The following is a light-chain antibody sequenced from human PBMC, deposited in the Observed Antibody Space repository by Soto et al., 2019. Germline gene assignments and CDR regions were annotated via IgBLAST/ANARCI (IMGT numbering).Light chain of an antibody. J-gene: IGKJ5*01. V-gene: IGKV1-39*01. CDR1: QSISNS. CDR2: DAS. CDR3: QHSYSIPIT. Sequence: DIPMTQSPSSLSASIGDRVTITCRASQSISNSLNWYQQKAGKAPNLVIYDASSLESGVPPTFSGSASGTDFTLTITTLQPEDFATYYCQHSYSIPITFGQGTRLEIK.